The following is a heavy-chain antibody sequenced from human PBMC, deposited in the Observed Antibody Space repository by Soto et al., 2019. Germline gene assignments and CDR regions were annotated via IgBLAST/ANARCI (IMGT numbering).Heavy chain of an antibody. J-gene: IGHJ6*02. D-gene: IGHD2-21*02. Sequence: QVQVVQSGAEVKKPGASVKISCKTSGYSFTDDYLHWVRQAPGQGLEWGGWINPHSGRKNFAQKFLGRVSMTRDTSIRTAYMELFSLTSDDTAIYYCARAVYCGDDCYSYGMDVWGQGTTVTVSS. V-gene: IGHV1-2*02. CDR3: ARAVYCGDDCYSYGMDV. CDR1: GYSFTDDY. CDR2: INPHSGRK.